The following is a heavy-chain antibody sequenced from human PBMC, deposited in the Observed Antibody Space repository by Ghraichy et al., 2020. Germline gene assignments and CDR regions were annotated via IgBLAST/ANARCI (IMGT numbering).Heavy chain of an antibody. J-gene: IGHJ4*02. Sequence: GGSISSGGYSWSWIRQPPGKGLEWIGYIYHSGSTYYNPSLKSRVTISVDRSKNQFSLKLSSVTAADTAVYYCARAHVDTAIETGYYFDYWGQGTLVTVSS. V-gene: IGHV4-30-2*01. CDR2: IYHSGST. CDR1: GGSISSGGYS. D-gene: IGHD5-18*01. CDR3: ARAHVDTAIETGYYFDY.